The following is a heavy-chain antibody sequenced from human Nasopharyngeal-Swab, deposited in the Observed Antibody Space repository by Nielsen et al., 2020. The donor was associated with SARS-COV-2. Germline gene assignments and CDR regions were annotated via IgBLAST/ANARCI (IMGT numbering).Heavy chain of an antibody. D-gene: IGHD2-15*01. J-gene: IGHJ4*02. CDR2: ISSSGSTI. Sequence: GESLKTSCAASGFTFSSYEMNWVRQAPGKGLEWVSYISSSGSTIYYADSVKGRFTISRDNAKNSLYLQMNSLRAEDTAVYYCARDTCSGGSCYTDYWGQGTLVTVSS. CDR3: ARDTCSGGSCYTDY. CDR1: GFTFSSYE. V-gene: IGHV3-48*03.